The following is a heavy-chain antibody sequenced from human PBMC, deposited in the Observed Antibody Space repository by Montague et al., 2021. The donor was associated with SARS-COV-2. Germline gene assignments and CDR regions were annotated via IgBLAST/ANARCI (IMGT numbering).Heavy chain of an antibody. CDR1: GFSISTSGMC. CDR2: IDWGDDK. CDR3: ARTPYYYDSSGYYYGAFDI. J-gene: IGHJ3*02. V-gene: IGHV2-70*11. Sequence: PALVKPTQTPTLTCTFSGFSISTSGMCVSWIRQPPGKALEWLARIDWGDDKYYSTSLKTRLTISKDTSKNQVVLTMTNMDPVDTATYYCARTPYYYDSSGYYYGAFDIWGQGTMVTVSS. D-gene: IGHD3-22*01.